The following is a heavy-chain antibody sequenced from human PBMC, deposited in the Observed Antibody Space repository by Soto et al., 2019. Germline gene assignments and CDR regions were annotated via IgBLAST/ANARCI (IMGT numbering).Heavy chain of an antibody. CDR2: ISSSGSTI. CDR1: GFTFSSYE. Sequence: VGSLRLSCAASGFTFSSYEMNWVRQAPGKGLEWVSYISSSGSTIYYADSVKGRFTISRDNAKNSLYLQMNSLRAEDTAVYYCARLGYPFDYWGQGTLVTVSS. J-gene: IGHJ4*02. CDR3: ARLGYPFDY. D-gene: IGHD5-12*01. V-gene: IGHV3-48*03.